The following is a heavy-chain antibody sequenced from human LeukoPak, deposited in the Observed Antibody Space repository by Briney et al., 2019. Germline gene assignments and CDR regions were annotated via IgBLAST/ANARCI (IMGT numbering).Heavy chain of an antibody. CDR3: ARGTGDCCGYNWFDP. CDR2: IIPIFGTA. D-gene: IGHD2-21*02. J-gene: IGHJ5*02. Sequence: SVKVSCKASGGTFSSYAISWVRQAPGQGLEWMGGIIPIFGTANYAQKFQGRVTITTDESTSTAYMELSSLRSEDTAVHYCARGTGDCCGYNWFDPWGQGTLVTVPS. CDR1: GGTFSSYA. V-gene: IGHV1-69*05.